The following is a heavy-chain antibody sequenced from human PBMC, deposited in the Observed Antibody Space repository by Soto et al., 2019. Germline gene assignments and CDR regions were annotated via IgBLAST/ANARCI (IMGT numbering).Heavy chain of an antibody. CDR3: ARMSFLGRYFDY. D-gene: IGHD1-26*01. V-gene: IGHV4-4*02. Sequence: QVHLQESGPGLVKPSGTLSLTCAVSGGSISSNNWWSWVRQPPGKGLEWIGEIYHSGSTNYNPSLKSRXXIXVVXSKNPFSLMLSSVTAADTAVYYCARMSFLGRYFDYWGQGTLVTVSS. J-gene: IGHJ4*02. CDR1: GGSISSNNW. CDR2: IYHSGST.